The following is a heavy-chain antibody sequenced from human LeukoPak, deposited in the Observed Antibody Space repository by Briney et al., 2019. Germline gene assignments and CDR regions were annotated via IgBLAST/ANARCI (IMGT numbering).Heavy chain of an antibody. V-gene: IGHV4-59*04. D-gene: IGHD3-10*01. CDR2: ISYSGSN. CDR1: GGSISSDY. J-gene: IGHJ3*02. CDR3: ARHGEGYGAFDI. Sequence: KPSETLSLTCTVSGGSISSDYWTWIRQPPGKGLEYIGTISYSGSNYYNPSLRSRVTISVDTSENQFSLKLSSVTAADTAVYFCARHGEGYGAFDIWGQGTMVTVSS.